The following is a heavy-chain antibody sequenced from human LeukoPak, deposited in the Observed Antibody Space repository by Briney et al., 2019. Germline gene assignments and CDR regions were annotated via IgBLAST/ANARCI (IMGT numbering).Heavy chain of an antibody. CDR3: ARGTTGGYGTSWYDY. V-gene: IGHV3-7*02. Sequence: GGSLRLSCAASGFTFSNYWMSWVRQAPGKGLEWVANIKKGGSEKFYVDSVKGRFTISRDDAKNSLSLQMNSLRAEDTAVYYCARGTTGGYGTSWYDYWGQRTLVTVSS. D-gene: IGHD6-13*01. CDR2: IKKGGSEK. CDR1: GFTFSNYW. J-gene: IGHJ4*02.